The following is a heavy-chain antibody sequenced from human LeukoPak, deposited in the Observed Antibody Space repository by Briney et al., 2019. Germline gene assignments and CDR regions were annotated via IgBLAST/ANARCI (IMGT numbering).Heavy chain of an antibody. V-gene: IGHV4-59*01. CDR1: VDSIRTYY. Sequence: SETLSLTCTVSVDSIRTYYLSWIRQPRGEGLEWIGSIYYSGSTNYNPSLKGRVTISLGTSKNQFSLKVSSVTAADTAVYYCARALTPGYCSCGACSYFVYWGQGTLVTVSS. CDR3: ARALTPGYCSCGACSYFVY. D-gene: IGHD2-15*01. CDR2: IYYSGST. J-gene: IGHJ4*02.